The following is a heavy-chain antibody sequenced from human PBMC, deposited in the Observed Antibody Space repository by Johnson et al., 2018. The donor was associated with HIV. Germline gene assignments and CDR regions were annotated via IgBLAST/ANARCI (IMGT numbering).Heavy chain of an antibody. CDR2: IGTAGDT. CDR3: AKDRLVGATGDAFDI. J-gene: IGHJ3*02. V-gene: IGHV3-13*01. D-gene: IGHD1-26*01. Sequence: MQLVESGGGVVQPGRSLRLSCAASGFTFSSYDMHWVRQATGKGLEWVSAIGTAGDTYYPGSVKGRFTISRDNSKNTLYLQMNSLRAEDTAVYYCAKDRLVGATGDAFDIWGQGTMVTVSS. CDR1: GFTFSSYD.